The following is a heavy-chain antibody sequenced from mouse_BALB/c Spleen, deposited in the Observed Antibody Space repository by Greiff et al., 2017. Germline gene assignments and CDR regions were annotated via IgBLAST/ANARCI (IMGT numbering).Heavy chain of an antibody. CDR3: TRGGYYGITIN. D-gene: IGHD2-3*01. Sequence: QVQLQQSGAELVKPGASVKLSCKASGYTFTSYYMYWVKQRPGQGLEWIGEINPSNGGTNFNEKFKSKATLTVDKSSSTAYRQLSSLTSEDSAVYYCTRGGYYGITINWGQGTLGTVSA. CDR2: INPSNGGT. V-gene: IGHV1S81*02. CDR1: GYTFTSYY. J-gene: IGHJ3*01.